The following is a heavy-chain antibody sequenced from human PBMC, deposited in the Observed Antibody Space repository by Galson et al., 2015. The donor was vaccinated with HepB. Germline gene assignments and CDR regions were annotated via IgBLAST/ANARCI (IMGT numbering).Heavy chain of an antibody. CDR2: ISGSGGST. CDR3: AKARRQWLAPYYFDY. J-gene: IGHJ4*02. Sequence: SLRLSCAASGFTFNSYAMNWVRQAPGKGLQWVSAISGSGGSTYYADSVKGRFTISRDNSKNTLYPQMNSLGAEDTAVYYCAKARRQWLAPYYFDYWGQGTLVTVSS. CDR1: GFTFNSYA. V-gene: IGHV3-23*01. D-gene: IGHD6-19*01.